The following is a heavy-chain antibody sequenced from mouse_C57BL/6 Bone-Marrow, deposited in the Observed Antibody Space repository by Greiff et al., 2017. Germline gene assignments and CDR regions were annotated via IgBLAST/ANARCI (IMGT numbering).Heavy chain of an antibody. J-gene: IGHJ1*03. CDR2: IYPGGGYT. CDR3: AEDNGYWYFDV. CDR1: GYTFTNYW. V-gene: IGHV1-63*01. Sequence: VKLQESGAELARPGTSVKMSCKASGYTFTNYWIGWAKQRPGHGLEWIGDIYPGGGYTYYNEKFKGKATLTADKYSSTAYMQIRSLTSADYAFYKCAEDNGYWYFDVWGTGTTVTVSS.